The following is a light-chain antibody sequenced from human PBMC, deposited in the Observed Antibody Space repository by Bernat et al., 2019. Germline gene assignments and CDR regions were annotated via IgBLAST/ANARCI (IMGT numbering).Light chain of an antibody. CDR2: EVS. J-gene: IGKJ4*01. V-gene: IGKV2D-29*01. Sequence: DIVMTQTPLSLSVTPGQPASISCKSSESLLHSNGKTFLSWYLQKAGQPPQVLIYEVSNSFSGVPKRFSGSGSGTDFTLKISRVEAGDVGVYYCMQSIQLPHTFGGGTRLEIK. CDR1: ESLLHSNGKTF. CDR3: MQSIQLPHT.